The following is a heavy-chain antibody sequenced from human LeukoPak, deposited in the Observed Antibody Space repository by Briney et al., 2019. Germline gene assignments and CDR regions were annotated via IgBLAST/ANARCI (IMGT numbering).Heavy chain of an antibody. V-gene: IGHV3-7*01. J-gene: IGHJ4*02. Sequence: PGGSLRLSCAASASTFSGSYMGWVRQAPGKGLEWVALMRLAGSVTYYVESVKGRFTISRDNTNNLLYLHMDNLRAEDTAVYYCVIDLGARWGQGTLVTVSS. CDR2: MRLAGSVT. CDR3: VIDLGAR. CDR1: ASTFSGSY.